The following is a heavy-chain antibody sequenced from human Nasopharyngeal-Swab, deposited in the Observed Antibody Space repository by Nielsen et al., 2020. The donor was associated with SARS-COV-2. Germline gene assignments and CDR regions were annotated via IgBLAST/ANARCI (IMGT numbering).Heavy chain of an antibody. V-gene: IGHV3-30*18. D-gene: IGHD6-13*01. J-gene: IGHJ4*02. CDR1: GFTFSSYG. Sequence: GESLKISCAASGFTFSSYGMHWVRQAPGKGLEWVAVISYDGSNKYHADSVKGRFTISRDNSKNTLYLQMNSLRAEDTAVYYCAKGVERAAEDYWGQGTLVTVSS. CDR2: ISYDGSNK. CDR3: AKGVERAAEDY.